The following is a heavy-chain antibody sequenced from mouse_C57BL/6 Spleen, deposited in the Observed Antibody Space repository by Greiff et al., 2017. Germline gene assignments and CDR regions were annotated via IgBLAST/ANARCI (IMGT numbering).Heavy chain of an antibody. CDR2: INPNNGGT. Sequence: VQLQQSGPELVKPGASVKISCKASGYTFTDYYMNWVKQSHGKSLEWIGDINPNNGGTSYNQKFKGKATLTVDKSSSTAYMELRSLTSEDSAVYYCARRSTMVTTFDYWGQGTTLTVSS. V-gene: IGHV1-26*01. J-gene: IGHJ2*01. CDR1: GYTFTDYY. CDR3: ARRSTMVTTFDY. D-gene: IGHD2-2*01.